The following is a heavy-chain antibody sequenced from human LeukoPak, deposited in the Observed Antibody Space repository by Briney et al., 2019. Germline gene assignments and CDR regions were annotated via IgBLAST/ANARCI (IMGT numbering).Heavy chain of an antibody. CDR1: GYTFTGYY. CDR2: INPNSGGT. D-gene: IGHD3-22*01. V-gene: IGHV1-2*02. Sequence: ASVKVSCKASGYTFTGYYMHWVRQAPGQGLEWMGWINPNSGGTNYAQKFQGRVTMTRDTSISTAYMELSRLRSDDTAVYYCARDYYYDSSGYYYWYYFDYWGQGTLVTVSS. J-gene: IGHJ4*02. CDR3: ARDYYYDSSGYYYWYYFDY.